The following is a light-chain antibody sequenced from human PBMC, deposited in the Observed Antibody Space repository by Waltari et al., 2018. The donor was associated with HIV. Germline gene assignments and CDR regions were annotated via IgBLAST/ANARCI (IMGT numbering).Light chain of an antibody. CDR2: DVS. CDR3: QEYDAVRGGFN. Sequence: DIHLTQSPSSLSASVGDRVTITCQASQDISNYLNWIPHRPGRAPQLLIYDVSKLETGVPSRFTGSGSGTEFSLTISSLQPGDVGIFYCQEYDAVRGGFNFGPGT. J-gene: IGKJ3*01. V-gene: IGKV1-33*01. CDR1: QDISNY.